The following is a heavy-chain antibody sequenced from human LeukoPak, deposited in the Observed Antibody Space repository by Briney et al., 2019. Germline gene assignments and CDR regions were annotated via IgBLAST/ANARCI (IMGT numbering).Heavy chain of an antibody. CDR1: GYTFSGYY. Sequence: GASVKVSCKASGYTFSGYYIHWVRQAPGQGLEWMGWINFNSGDTNYAQKFQGRVTVTRDTSISTTYMELSSLRADDTAIYRCVRERGATVDYWGQGTLVTVSS. CDR3: VRERGATVDY. V-gene: IGHV1-2*02. J-gene: IGHJ4*02. CDR2: INFNSGDT. D-gene: IGHD1-26*01.